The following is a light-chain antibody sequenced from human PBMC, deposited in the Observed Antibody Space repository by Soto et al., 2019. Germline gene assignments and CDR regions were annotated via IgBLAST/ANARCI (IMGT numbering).Light chain of an antibody. J-gene: IGLJ2*01. CDR1: RRDVGGYNY. Sequence: QSVLTQPASVSGSPGQSITISCTGTRRDVGGYNYVSWYQQYPGKSPKLLIYEVTHRPSGVSNRFSGSKSGNTASLTISGLQAEDEADYYCQSYDSSLSASVFGGGTKLTVL. CDR3: QSYDSSLSASV. CDR2: EVT. V-gene: IGLV2-14*01.